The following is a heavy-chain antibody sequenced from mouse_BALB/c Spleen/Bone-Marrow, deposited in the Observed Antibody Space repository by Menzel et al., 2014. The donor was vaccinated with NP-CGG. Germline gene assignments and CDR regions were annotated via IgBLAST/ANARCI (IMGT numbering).Heavy chain of an antibody. CDR1: GYTFTSYW. CDR2: INPSNGRT. Sequence: VKLQESGAGLVKPGASVKLSCKASGYTFTSYWMHWVKQRPGQGLEWIGEINPSNGRTNYNEKFKSKATLTVDKSSSTAYMQLSSLTSEDSAVYYCARCYYGNYFDYWGQGTTLTVSS. J-gene: IGHJ2*01. D-gene: IGHD2-1*01. V-gene: IGHV1S81*02. CDR3: ARCYYGNYFDY.